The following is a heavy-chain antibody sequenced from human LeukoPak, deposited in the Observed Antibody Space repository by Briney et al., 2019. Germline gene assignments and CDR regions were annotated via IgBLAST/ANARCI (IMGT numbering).Heavy chain of an antibody. Sequence: SVKVSYKASGGTFSSYAINWVRQAPGQGLEWMGGIIPIFGTANYAQKFQGRVTITTDESTSTAYMELSSLRSEDTAVYYCARGRYSSGWTLAGYWGQGTLVTVSS. V-gene: IGHV1-69*05. CDR2: IIPIFGTA. J-gene: IGHJ4*02. CDR3: ARGRYSSGWTLAGY. D-gene: IGHD6-19*01. CDR1: GGTFSSYA.